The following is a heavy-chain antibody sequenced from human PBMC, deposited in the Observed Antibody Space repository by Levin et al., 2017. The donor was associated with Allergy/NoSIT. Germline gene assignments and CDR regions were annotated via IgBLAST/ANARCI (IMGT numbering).Heavy chain of an antibody. CDR2: IGTAGDT. J-gene: IGHJ6*02. CDR1: GFTFSNYD. CDR3: ARDGGGNRGGHYYYGMDV. Sequence: GESLKISCAASGFTFSNYDMHWVRQATGKGLEWVSAIGTAGDTYYPGSVKGRFTISRENAKNSLYLQMNSLRAGDTAVYYCARDGGGNRGGHYYYGMDVWGQGTTVTVSS. V-gene: IGHV3-13*01. D-gene: IGHD4-23*01.